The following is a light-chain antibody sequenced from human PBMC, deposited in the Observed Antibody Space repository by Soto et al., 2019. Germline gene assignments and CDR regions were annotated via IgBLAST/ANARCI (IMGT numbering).Light chain of an antibody. Sequence: NVLTQSPGTLSLSPGERATLSCRASQTVYNGYLAWYQQKPGQAPRLLIYGASSRATGIPDRFSGSGSGTDFTLTISRLEPEDFEVYYCQQYGSSPGTFGQGTKVDIK. V-gene: IGKV3-20*01. J-gene: IGKJ1*01. CDR3: QQYGSSPGT. CDR2: GAS. CDR1: QTVYNGY.